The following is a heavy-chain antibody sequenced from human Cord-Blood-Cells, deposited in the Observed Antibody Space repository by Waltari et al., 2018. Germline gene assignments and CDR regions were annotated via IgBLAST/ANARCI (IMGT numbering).Heavy chain of an antibody. CDR2: IDWDDDK. CDR1: GFSLSTSGMC. J-gene: IGHJ4*02. D-gene: IGHD2-2*01. Sequence: GFSLSTSGMCVSWIRQPPGKALEWLARIDWDDDKYYSTSLKTRLTISKDTSKNQVVLTMTNMDPVDTATYYCARLPLGYCSSTSCYVYWGQGTLVTVSS. CDR3: ARLPLGYCSSTSCYVY. V-gene: IGHV2-70*11.